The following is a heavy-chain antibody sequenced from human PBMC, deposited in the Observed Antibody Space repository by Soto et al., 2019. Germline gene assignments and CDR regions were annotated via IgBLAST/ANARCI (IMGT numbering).Heavy chain of an antibody. CDR1: GFIFSDHA. CDR2: ISHNGGRE. V-gene: IGHV3-30*18. D-gene: IGHD1-26*01. J-gene: IGHJ4*02. Sequence: QVQLVESGGGVVQPGRSLRLSCAASGFIFSDHAMHWVRQAPGKGLGWMSFISHNGGREYFSDSVKGRFTISRDNSKNMLYLQMDSLRPEDTAVYQCVKDRRDRWAFDYWGQGALVTVSS. CDR3: VKDRRDRWAFDY.